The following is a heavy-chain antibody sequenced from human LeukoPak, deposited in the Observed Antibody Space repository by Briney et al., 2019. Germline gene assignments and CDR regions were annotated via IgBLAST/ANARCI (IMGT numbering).Heavy chain of an antibody. Sequence: AGRSLRLSCAASGFTFSSYWMSWVRQAPGKGLEWVANIKADASEKYYVDSVKGRFTISRDNAKNSLYLKMNSLRAEDTAVYYCARDVHYYISGSNKFDYWGQGTLVTGSS. D-gene: IGHD3-10*01. CDR1: GFTFSSYW. CDR2: IKADASEK. V-gene: IGHV3-7*01. J-gene: IGHJ4*02. CDR3: ARDVHYYISGSNKFDY.